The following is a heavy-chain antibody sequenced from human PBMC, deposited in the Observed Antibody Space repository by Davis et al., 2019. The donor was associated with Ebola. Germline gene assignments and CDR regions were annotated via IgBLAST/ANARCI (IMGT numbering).Heavy chain of an antibody. CDR2: IYYSGST. D-gene: IGHD2-2*01. CDR3: ARALPPYCSSTSCYAEPYYYYGMDV. CDR1: GGSISSSSYY. V-gene: IGHV4-39*07. J-gene: IGHJ6*02. Sequence: PSETLSLTCTVSGGSISSSSYYWGWIRQPPGKGLEWIGSIYYSGSTYYNPSLKSRVTISVDTSKNQFSLKLSSVTAADTAVYYCARALPPYCSSTSCYAEPYYYYGMDVWGQGTTVTVSS.